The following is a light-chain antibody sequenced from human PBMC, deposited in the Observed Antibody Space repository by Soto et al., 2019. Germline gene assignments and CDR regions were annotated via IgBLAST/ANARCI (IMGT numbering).Light chain of an antibody. CDR1: QSISSW. CDR3: QQYNSYSWT. V-gene: IGKV1-5*03. CDR2: KPS. Sequence: DIQMTQSPSTLSASVGDRVTITCRASQSISSWLAWYQQKPGKAPKLLIYKPSSLESGVPSRFGGGGSGTEFTLTISSLQPDDFASYCCQQYNSYSWTFGQGTKVEIK. J-gene: IGKJ1*01.